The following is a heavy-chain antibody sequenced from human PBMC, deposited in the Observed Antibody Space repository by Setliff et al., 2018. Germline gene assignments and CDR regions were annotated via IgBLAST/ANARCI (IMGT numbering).Heavy chain of an antibody. CDR3: AHSTTFDLHHDY. CDR2: IYTSGST. D-gene: IGHD3-9*01. J-gene: IGHJ4*02. V-gene: IGHV4-61*09. CDR1: GASINSGSYY. Sequence: SETLSLTCTVSGASINSGSYYWNWIRQPAGKGLEWIGHIYTSGSTNYNTSLSSRVTISLDTSKSQFSLKLFSVTAADTAVYYCAHSTTFDLHHDYWGQGALVTVSS.